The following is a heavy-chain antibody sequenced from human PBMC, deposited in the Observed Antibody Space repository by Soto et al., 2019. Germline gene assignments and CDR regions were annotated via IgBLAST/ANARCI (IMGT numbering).Heavy chain of an antibody. CDR3: VTCGGVAAPDCFYYGRDV. CDR1: GLSFNKHA. J-gene: IGHJ6*02. V-gene: IGHV3-23*01. Sequence: TGGSLRLSCAASGLSFNKHAMGWVRQAPGKGPEWVSDTNDIGNSAYYADSVRGRFTTSRDNSKNTLYLEMHGLRDEDTAIYYCVTCGGVAAPDCFYYGRDVWGQGTTLIVSS. D-gene: IGHD6-13*01. CDR2: TNDIGNSA.